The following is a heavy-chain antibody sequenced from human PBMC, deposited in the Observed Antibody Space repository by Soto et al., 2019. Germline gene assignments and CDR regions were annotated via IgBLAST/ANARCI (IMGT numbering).Heavy chain of an antibody. V-gene: IGHV1-18*01. CDR1: GYTFTSYY. D-gene: IGHD6-13*01. J-gene: IGHJ4*01. CDR3: PREGPRSLN. CDR2: ISGYNGNT. Sequence: QVQLVQSGAEVKKPGASVKVSCKASGYTFTSYYISWVRQAPGQVLEWMGWISGYNGNTNYAQKLQGRGTQTTDTSTSTAYMELSRLRSDDTAVYYCPREGPRSLNWGKVTLVTVSS.